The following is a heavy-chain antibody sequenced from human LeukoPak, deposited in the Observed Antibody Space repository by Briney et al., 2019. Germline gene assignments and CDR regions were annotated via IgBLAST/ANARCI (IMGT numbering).Heavy chain of an antibody. CDR3: ASGSGYCSGGSCSDY. CDR2: ISGSGGST. Sequence: PGGSLRLSCAASGFSFSSYGMNWVRQAPGKGLEWVSAISGSGGSTYYADSVKGRFTISRDNSKNSLYLQMNSLRAEDTAVYYCASGSGYCSGGSCSDYWGQGTLVTVSS. J-gene: IGHJ4*02. CDR1: GFSFSSYG. V-gene: IGHV3-23*01. D-gene: IGHD2-15*01.